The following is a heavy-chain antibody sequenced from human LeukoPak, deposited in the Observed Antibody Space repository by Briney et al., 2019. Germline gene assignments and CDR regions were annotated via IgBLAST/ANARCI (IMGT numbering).Heavy chain of an antibody. J-gene: IGHJ4*02. D-gene: IGHD1-26*01. Sequence: SETLSLTCTVSGGSISSSSYYWGWIRQPPGKGLEWIGSIYYSGSTYYNPSLKSRVTISVDTSKNQFSLKLSSVTAADTAVYYCARHLVGANYFDYWGQGTLVTVSS. CDR2: IYYSGST. V-gene: IGHV4-39*01. CDR1: GGSISSSSYY. CDR3: ARHLVGANYFDY.